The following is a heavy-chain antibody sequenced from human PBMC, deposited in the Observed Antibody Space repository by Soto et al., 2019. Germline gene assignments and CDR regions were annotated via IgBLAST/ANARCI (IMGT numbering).Heavy chain of an antibody. D-gene: IGHD4-17*01. J-gene: IGHJ4*02. CDR2: IYYNGAT. Sequence: QVLLQESGPGLLKPSETLSLTCTVSGDSMTSFHWAWIRQPPGKGLEWLGHIYYNGATTYNPFLKSRVTISIDTSERQFYLRLNSLTAADTAVYYCARAGQTVPNFDYWGQGALVAVSS. CDR3: ARAGQTVPNFDY. CDR1: GDSMTSFH. V-gene: IGHV4-59*01.